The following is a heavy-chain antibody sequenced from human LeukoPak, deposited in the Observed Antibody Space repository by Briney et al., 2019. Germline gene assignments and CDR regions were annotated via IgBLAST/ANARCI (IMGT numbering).Heavy chain of an antibody. CDR1: GFTFSSYA. CDR3: AKSGHIVVVPAYFDY. Sequence: PGGSLRLSCAASGFTFSSYAMSWVPQAPGKGLEWVSAISGSGGSTYYADSVKGRFTISRDNSKNTLYLQMNSLRAEDTAVYYCAKSGHIVVVPAYFDYWGQGTLVTVSS. J-gene: IGHJ4*02. D-gene: IGHD2-2*01. CDR2: ISGSGGST. V-gene: IGHV3-23*01.